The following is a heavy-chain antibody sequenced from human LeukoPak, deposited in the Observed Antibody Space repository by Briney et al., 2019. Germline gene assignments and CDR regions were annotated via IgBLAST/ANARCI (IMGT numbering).Heavy chain of an antibody. CDR2: IKQDGSEK. V-gene: IGHV3-7*01. CDR1: GFTFSSYW. D-gene: IGHD3-3*01. CDR3: TRDFGRSSYYFDF. Sequence: GGSLRLSCAASGFTFSSYWMSWVRQAPGKGLEWVANIKQDGSEKYYVDSVKGQFTISRDNTKISLHLQMYSLRVEDTAVYYCTRDFGRSSYYFDFWGQGTLVTVSS. J-gene: IGHJ4*02.